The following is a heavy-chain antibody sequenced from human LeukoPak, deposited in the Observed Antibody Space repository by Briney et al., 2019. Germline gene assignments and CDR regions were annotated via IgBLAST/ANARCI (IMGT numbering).Heavy chain of an antibody. CDR1: GGTFSSYA. CDR2: IIPIFGTA. Sequence: SVKVSCKASGGTFSSYAISWVRQAPGQGLEWMGGIIPIFGTANYAQKFQGRVTITRDTSASTAYMELSSLRSEDTAVYYCARDELWFGDPQPYYYYGMDVWGQGTTVTVSS. V-gene: IGHV1-69*05. CDR3: ARDELWFGDPQPYYYYGMDV. D-gene: IGHD3-10*01. J-gene: IGHJ6*02.